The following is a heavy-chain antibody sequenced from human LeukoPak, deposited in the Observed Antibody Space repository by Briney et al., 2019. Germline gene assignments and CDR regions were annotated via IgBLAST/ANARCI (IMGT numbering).Heavy chain of an antibody. Sequence: SGTLSLTCAVSGGSISSSNWWSWVRQPPGKGLEWIGEIYHSGSTNYNPSLKSRVTISIDTSKNQFSLRLSSVTATDTAVYYCARGVNWIDPWGQGTLVTVSS. J-gene: IGHJ5*02. CDR3: ARGVNWIDP. V-gene: IGHV4-4*02. CDR2: IYHSGST. CDR1: GGSISSSNW. D-gene: IGHD3-16*01.